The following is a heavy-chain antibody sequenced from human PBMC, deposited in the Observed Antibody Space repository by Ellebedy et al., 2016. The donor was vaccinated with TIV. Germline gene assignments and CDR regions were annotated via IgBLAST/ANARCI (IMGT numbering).Heavy chain of an antibody. CDR2: INHRGNT. J-gene: IGHJ3*02. Sequence: MPSETLSLTCTVSGYSISSGYFWGWLRQPPGQGLEWIGSINHRGNTYYIPSLRSRVTISLATSKNQFSLQLSSVNAADTAVYYCVRDKGATAFDIWGQGTMVAGSS. D-gene: IGHD1-26*01. CDR1: GYSISSGYF. CDR3: VRDKGATAFDI. V-gene: IGHV4-38-2*02.